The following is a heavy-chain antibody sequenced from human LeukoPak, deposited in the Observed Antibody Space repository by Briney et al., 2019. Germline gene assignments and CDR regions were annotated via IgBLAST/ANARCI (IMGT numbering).Heavy chain of an antibody. V-gene: IGHV3-74*01. CDR3: ARGTMITFGGVIDDY. J-gene: IGHJ4*02. CDR1: GFTFSSYW. Sequence: AGGSLRLSCAASGFTFSSYWMHWVRQAPGKGLVWVSRINTDGSNTNYADSVKGRFTISRDNAKNTLYLQMSSLRAEDTAVYYCARGTMITFGGVIDDYWGQGTLVTVSS. D-gene: IGHD3-16*02. CDR2: INTDGSNT.